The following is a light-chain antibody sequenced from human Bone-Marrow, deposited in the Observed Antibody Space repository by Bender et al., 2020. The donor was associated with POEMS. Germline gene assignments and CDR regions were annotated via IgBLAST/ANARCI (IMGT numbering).Light chain of an antibody. CDR3: SSYAGSNNLL. V-gene: IGLV3-1*01. J-gene: IGLJ2*01. Sequence: SYEVTQPLSVSVSPGQTASITCSGDDLGDKYVAWYQQKPGQSPVLVIYQDTKRPSGIPERFSGSKSGNTASLTISWLQAEDEADYYCSSYAGSNNLLFGGGTKLTVL. CDR1: DLGDKY. CDR2: QDT.